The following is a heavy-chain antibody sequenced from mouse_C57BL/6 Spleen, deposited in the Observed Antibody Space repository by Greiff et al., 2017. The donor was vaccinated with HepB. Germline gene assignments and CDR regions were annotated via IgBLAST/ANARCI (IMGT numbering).Heavy chain of an antibody. J-gene: IGHJ4*01. CDR1: GYTFTDYY. V-gene: IGHV1-19*01. Sequence: EVKLQQSGPVLVKPGASVKMSCKASGYTFTDYYMNWVKQSHGKSLEWIGVINPYNGGTSYNQKFKGKATLTVDTYSSTAYMELNSLTSEDSAVYYCARYGSSPYYAMDYWGQGTSVTVSS. CDR2: INPYNGGT. D-gene: IGHD1-1*01. CDR3: ARYGSSPYYAMDY.